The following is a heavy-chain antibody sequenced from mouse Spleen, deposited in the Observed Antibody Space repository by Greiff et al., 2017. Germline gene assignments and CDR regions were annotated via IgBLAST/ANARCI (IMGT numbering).Heavy chain of an antibody. J-gene: IGHJ2*01. D-gene: IGHD1-1*01. CDR1: GFTFSDYY. V-gene: IGHV5-12*02. CDR3: ARGPYYYGSSYDYFDY. Sequence: MLVESGGGLVQPGGSLKLSCATSGFTFSDYYMYWVRQTPEKRLEWVAYISNGGGSTYYPDTVKGRFTISRDNAKNTLYLQMSRLKSEDTAMYYCARGPYYYGSSYDYFDYWGQGTTLTVSS. CDR2: ISNGGGST.